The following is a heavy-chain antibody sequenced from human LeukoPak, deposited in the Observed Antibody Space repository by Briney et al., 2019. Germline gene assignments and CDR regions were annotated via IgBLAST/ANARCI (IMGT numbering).Heavy chain of an antibody. CDR2: ISSTGRT. CDR3: AKGAGPPWFDP. J-gene: IGHJ5*02. D-gene: IGHD6-19*01. Sequence: SETLSLTCTVSGGSISSDTYFWSWIRQPAGKGLEWIGRISSTGRTDYNPSLTSRVTISVDTSKNEFSMKLSSVTAADTAVYYCAKGAGPPWFDPWGQGTLVTVSS. V-gene: IGHV4-61*02. CDR1: GGSISSDTYF.